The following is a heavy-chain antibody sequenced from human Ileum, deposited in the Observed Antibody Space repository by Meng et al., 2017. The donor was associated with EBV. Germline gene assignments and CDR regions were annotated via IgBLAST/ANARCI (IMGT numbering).Heavy chain of an antibody. CDR2: SPNTGSS. CDR1: GYSITNHTG. J-gene: IGHJ1*01. V-gene: IGHV4-28*03. CDR3: LRGSGGSV. Sequence: QVQLAESGPALEKPASTLSLSCAVSGYSITNHTGMAWRHEPAGRGLWWIGDSPNTGSSAYNPSLTSRVSMSIDNSNNQSYLQLTSVTAADTAVYHCLRGSGGSVWGQGTLVTVSS. D-gene: IGHD3-10*01.